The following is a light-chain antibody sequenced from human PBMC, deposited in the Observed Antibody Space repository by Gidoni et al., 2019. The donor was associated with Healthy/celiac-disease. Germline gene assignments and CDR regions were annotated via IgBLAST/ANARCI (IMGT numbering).Light chain of an antibody. CDR1: QSVCSSY. V-gene: IGKV3-20*01. J-gene: IGKJ1*01. CDR2: GAP. Sequence: EIVLTQSPGTLSLSPWERATLSCRASQSVCSSYLAWSHPKPGQAPRPLSYGAPSRATGIPDRCSGSGSGTDFTLTISRLEPEDFAVYYCQQYGSSPWTFXXXTKVEIK. CDR3: QQYGSSPWT.